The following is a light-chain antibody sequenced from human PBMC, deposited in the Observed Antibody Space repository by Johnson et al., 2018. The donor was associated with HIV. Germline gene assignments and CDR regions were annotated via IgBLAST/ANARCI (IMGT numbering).Light chain of an antibody. V-gene: IGLV1-51*01. CDR3: PTGDSSLRVYV. CDR1: SSKIGNKY. J-gene: IGLJ1*01. CDR2: DNS. Sequence: QSVLTQPPSVSAAPGQKVTISCSGSSSKIGNKYVSWYQQFPGTAPKVLIYDNSKRPSGIPDRFSGSTSGTSATLVITGLQTGDEADYHCPTGDSSLRVYVFGTGTKLTVL.